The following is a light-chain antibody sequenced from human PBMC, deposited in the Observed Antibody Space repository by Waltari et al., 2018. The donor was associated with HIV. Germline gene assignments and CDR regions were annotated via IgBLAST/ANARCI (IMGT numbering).Light chain of an antibody. V-gene: IGLV1-47*01. Sequence: ISCSGSSSNIGSNYVYWYQQLPGTAPKLLIYRNNQRPSGVPDRFSGSKSGTSASLAISGLRSEDEADYYCAAWDDSLSGWVFGGGTKLTVL. CDR2: RNN. J-gene: IGLJ3*02. CDR1: SSNIGSNY. CDR3: AAWDDSLSGWV.